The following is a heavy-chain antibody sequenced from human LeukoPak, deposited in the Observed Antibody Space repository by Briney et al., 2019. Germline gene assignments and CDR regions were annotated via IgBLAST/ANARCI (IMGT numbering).Heavy chain of an antibody. D-gene: IGHD3-9*01. V-gene: IGHV3-33*01. CDR1: RFTFSSYG. CDR2: IWYDGSNK. Sequence: PGRSLRLSCAASRFTFSSYGMHWVRQAPGKGLEWVAVIWYDGSNKYYADSVKGRFTISRDNSKNTLYLQMNSLRAEDTGVYYCARYYDILSLPYYYGMDVWGQGTTVTVSS. CDR3: ARYYDILSLPYYYGMDV. J-gene: IGHJ6*02.